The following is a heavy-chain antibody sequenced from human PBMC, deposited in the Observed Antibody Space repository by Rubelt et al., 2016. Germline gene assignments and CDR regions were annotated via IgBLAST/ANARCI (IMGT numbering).Heavy chain of an antibody. J-gene: IGHJ5*02. Sequence: QLQLQESGPGLVKPSETLSLTCTVSGGSISSSSYYWSWIRQHPGKGLEWIGYIYYSGSTYYNPSLKSLVTISVDTAKNQFSLKLSSVTAADTAVYYCAREGGLRAVAGTAGFDPWGQGTLVTVSS. V-gene: IGHV4-31*01. CDR2: IYYSGST. D-gene: IGHD6-19*01. CDR3: AREGGLRAVAGTAGFDP. CDR1: GGSISSSSYY.